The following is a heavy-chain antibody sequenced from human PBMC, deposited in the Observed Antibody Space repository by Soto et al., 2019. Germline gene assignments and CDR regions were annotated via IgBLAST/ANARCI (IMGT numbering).Heavy chain of an antibody. V-gene: IGHV3-64*01. D-gene: IGHD4-4*01. CDR1: GFTFSSYA. J-gene: IGHJ3*02. Sequence: VQLVESGGGLVQPGGSLRLSCAASGFTFSSYAMHWVRQAPGKGLEYVSAISSNGGSTYYANSVKGRFTISRDNSKNTLYLQMGSLRAEDMAVYYCARLTVTDAFDIWGQGTMVTVSS. CDR3: ARLTVTDAFDI. CDR2: ISSNGGST.